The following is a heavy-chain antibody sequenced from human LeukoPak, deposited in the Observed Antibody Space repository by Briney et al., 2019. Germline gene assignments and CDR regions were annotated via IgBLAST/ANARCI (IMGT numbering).Heavy chain of an antibody. V-gene: IGHV1-8*01. D-gene: IGHD5-12*01. J-gene: IGHJ4*02. CDR3: ARPSDSGYIEGGLYYFDY. CDR1: GYTFTSYD. Sequence: ASVKVSCKASGYTFTSYDINWVRQATGQGLEWMGWMNPNSGNTGYAQKFQGRVTMTRNTSISTAYMELSSLRSEDTAVYYCARPSDSGYIEGGLYYFDYWGQGTLVTVSS. CDR2: MNPNSGNT.